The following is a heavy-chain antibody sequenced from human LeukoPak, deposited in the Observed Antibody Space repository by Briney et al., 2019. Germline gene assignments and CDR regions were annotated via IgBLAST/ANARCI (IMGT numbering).Heavy chain of an antibody. D-gene: IGHD5-18*01. CDR3: ARGDGEYNYGYYFDA. Sequence: SETLTLTCTVSGGSIIPYYWGWIRQPPGKGLEFVGFMHYTGSANYNPSLKSRVYISLDTSKNKFPLNLSSVTDADTAMYYCARGDGEYNYGYYFDAWGQGSLVTVSS. CDR1: GGSIIPYY. CDR2: MHYTGSA. V-gene: IGHV4-59*01. J-gene: IGHJ4*02.